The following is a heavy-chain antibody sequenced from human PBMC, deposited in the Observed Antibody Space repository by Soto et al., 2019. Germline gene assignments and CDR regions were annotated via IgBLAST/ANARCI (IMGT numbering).Heavy chain of an antibody. CDR2: ISYRGST. J-gene: IGHJ4*02. V-gene: IGHV4-34*01. CDR3: ARALLGFSYGYGGYFDP. Sequence: SETLSLACNVSGGSFNGYSWSWFRQPPGKGLEWIGDISYRGSTSYSPSLKSRLMISLDTSNNQFSLRLASVTAADTAFYYCARALLGFSYGYGGYFDPWGPGTLVTVSS. D-gene: IGHD5-18*01. CDR1: GGSFNGYS.